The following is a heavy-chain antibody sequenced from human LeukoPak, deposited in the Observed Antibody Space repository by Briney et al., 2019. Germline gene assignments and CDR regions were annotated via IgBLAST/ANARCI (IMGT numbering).Heavy chain of an antibody. J-gene: IGHJ4*02. Sequence: PGGSLRLSCAASGFTFSSYSMNWVRQAPGKGLEWVAVIWYDGSNKYYADSVKGRFTISRDNSKNTLYLQMNSLRAEDTAVYYCAKDSLNDYSSPFDYWGQGTLLTVSS. CDR2: IWYDGSNK. D-gene: IGHD4-11*01. CDR1: GFTFSSYS. CDR3: AKDSLNDYSSPFDY. V-gene: IGHV3-33*06.